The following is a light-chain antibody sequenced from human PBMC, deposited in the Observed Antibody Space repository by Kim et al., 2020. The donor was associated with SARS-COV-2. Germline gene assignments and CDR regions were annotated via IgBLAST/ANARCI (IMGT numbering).Light chain of an antibody. CDR2: HAS. Sequence: IQLTQSPSSLSAYVGDRVTITCRASQDIGSYLAWYQQTPGKAPKLLIYHASTLQRGVPSRFSGSGSGTDFTLTISTLQPDDFATYYCQHLYKYPTLGPGTKVDIK. CDR3: QHLYKYPT. J-gene: IGKJ3*01. V-gene: IGKV1-9*01. CDR1: QDIGSY.